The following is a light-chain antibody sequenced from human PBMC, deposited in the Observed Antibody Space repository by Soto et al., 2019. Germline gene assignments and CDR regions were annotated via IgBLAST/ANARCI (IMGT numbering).Light chain of an antibody. Sequence: DIVMTQSPATLSVSPGETASLSCRASREVKTNVVWYQHKAGQSPRVLFYGASIRATGVPDRFSVSGSGTEFVLTISGLQADDLAVYYCHQYHMWPSWTFGQGTKVEMK. J-gene: IGKJ1*01. CDR1: REVKTN. CDR2: GAS. V-gene: IGKV3-15*01. CDR3: HQYHMWPSWT.